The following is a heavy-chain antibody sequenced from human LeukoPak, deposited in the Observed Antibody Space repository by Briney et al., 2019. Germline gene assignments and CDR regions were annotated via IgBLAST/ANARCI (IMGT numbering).Heavy chain of an antibody. CDR2: ISPRSDFI. V-gene: IGHV3-21*01. Sequence: GGSLKLSCAGSGFSFNYYDMNWVRQAPGKGLEWVSSISPRSDFIYYSDSVRGRFTISRDNAENSLYLQMNSLRAEDTAVYYCARADCSSSTCYLRRSWFDPWGQGTLVTVSS. CDR3: ARADCSSSTCYLRRSWFDP. D-gene: IGHD2-2*01. CDR1: GFSFNYYD. J-gene: IGHJ5*02.